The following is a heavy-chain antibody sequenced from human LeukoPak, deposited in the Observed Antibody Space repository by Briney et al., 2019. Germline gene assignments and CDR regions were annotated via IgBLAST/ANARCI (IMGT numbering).Heavy chain of an antibody. D-gene: IGHD6-19*01. CDR3: ARDSYYSSGWYDDY. V-gene: IGHV1-69*04. CDR2: IIPILGIA. Sequence: GASVEVSCKASGGTFSSYAISWVRQAPGQGLEWMGRIIPILGIANYAQKFQGRVTITADKSTSTAYMELSSLRSEDTAVYYCARDSYYSSGWYDDYWGQGTLVTVSS. CDR1: GGTFSSYA. J-gene: IGHJ4*02.